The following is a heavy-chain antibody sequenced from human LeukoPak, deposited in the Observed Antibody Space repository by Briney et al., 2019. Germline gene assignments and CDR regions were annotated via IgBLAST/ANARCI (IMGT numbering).Heavy chain of an antibody. CDR2: IIPIFGIA. Sequence: SVKVSCKASGGTFSSYAISWVRQAPGQGLEWMGRIIPIFGIANYAQKFQGRVTITADKSTSTAYMELGSLRSEDTAVYYCASTYYYDSSGYYFGNYFDYWGQGTLVTVSS. CDR3: ASTYYYDSSGYYFGNYFDY. D-gene: IGHD3-22*01. J-gene: IGHJ4*02. V-gene: IGHV1-69*04. CDR1: GGTFSSYA.